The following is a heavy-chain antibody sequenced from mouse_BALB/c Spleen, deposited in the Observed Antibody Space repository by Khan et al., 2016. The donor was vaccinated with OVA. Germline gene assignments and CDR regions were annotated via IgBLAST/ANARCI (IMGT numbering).Heavy chain of an antibody. CDR2: INPSNGYT. J-gene: IGHJ3*01. CDR1: GYTFTSYT. D-gene: IGHD2-14*01. V-gene: IGHV1-4*01. CDR3: VRDGAYHRNDGWVAY. Sequence: QMQLEESGAELARPGASVKMSCKASGYTFTSYTIHWIKLRPGQGLEWIGFINPSNGYTNYNQKFKDKATLTADKSSTTVYMQLSSLTSDDSAVYNCVRDGAYHRNDGWVAYWGQETLVTVSA.